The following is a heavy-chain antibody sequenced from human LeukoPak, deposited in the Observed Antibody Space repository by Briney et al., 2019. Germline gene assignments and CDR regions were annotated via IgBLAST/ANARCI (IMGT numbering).Heavy chain of an antibody. CDR2: INPNSGGT. Sequence: ASVKVSCKASGYTFTGYYMHWVRLAPGQGLEWMGWINPNSGGTNYAQKFQGRVTMTRDTSISTAYMELSRLRSDDTAVYYCARDIVRGGSYGLFDYWGQGTLVTVSS. CDR1: GYTFTGYY. J-gene: IGHJ4*02. V-gene: IGHV1-2*02. CDR3: ARDIVRGGSYGLFDY. D-gene: IGHD1-26*01.